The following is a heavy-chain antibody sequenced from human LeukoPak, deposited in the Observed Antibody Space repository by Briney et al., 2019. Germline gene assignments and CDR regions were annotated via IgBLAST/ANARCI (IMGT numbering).Heavy chain of an antibody. J-gene: IGHJ5*02. Sequence: WIRQPPGKGLEWIGSIYYSGSTYYNPSLKSRVTISVDTSKNQFSLKLSSVTAADTAVYYCARPKGRGYCSGGSCYSGWFDPWGQGTLVTVSS. CDR2: IYYSGST. V-gene: IGHV4-39*01. D-gene: IGHD2-15*01. CDR3: ARPKGRGYCSGGSCYSGWFDP.